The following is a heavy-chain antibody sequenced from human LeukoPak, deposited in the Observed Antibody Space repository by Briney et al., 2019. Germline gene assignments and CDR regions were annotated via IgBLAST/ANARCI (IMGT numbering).Heavy chain of an antibody. CDR1: GGSFSGYY. V-gene: IGHV4-34*01. J-gene: IGHJ5*02. D-gene: IGHD3-22*01. Sequence: ASETLSLTCAVYGGSFSGYYWSWNRQPPGKGLEWIGEINHSGSTNYNPSLKSRVTISVDTSKNQFSLKLSSVTAADTAVYYCARMGYYYDSSGSWGQGTLVTVSS. CDR3: ARMGYYYDSSGS. CDR2: INHSGST.